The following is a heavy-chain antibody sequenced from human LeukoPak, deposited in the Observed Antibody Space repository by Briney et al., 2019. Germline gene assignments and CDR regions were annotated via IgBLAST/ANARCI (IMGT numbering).Heavy chain of an antibody. CDR1: GFTFSSYA. V-gene: IGHV3-23*01. CDR3: AKDIVATKIAAFDI. Sequence: GGSLRLSCAASGFTFSSYAMNWVRQAPGKGLEWVSGISNSGGGTYYADSVKGRFTISRDNSKNTLYLQMNSLRAEDTAVYYCAKDIVATKIAAFDIWGQGTMVTVSS. CDR2: ISNSGGGT. D-gene: IGHD5-12*01. J-gene: IGHJ3*02.